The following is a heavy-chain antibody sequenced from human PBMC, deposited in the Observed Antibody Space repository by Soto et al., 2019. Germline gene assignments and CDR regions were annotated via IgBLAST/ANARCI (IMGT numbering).Heavy chain of an antibody. Sequence: QVQLVQSGAEVKKPGSSVRVSCKASGGTFSSYAISWVRQAPGQGPEWMGGIIPIFGTENYAQKFQGRVTITADESTSTAYMELSSQRSEDTAVYYCAGDRIAGSKYCYGMDVWGHGTTVTVSS. J-gene: IGHJ6*02. CDR1: GGTFSSYA. CDR2: IIPIFGTE. CDR3: AGDRIAGSKYCYGMDV. D-gene: IGHD6-13*01. V-gene: IGHV1-69*01.